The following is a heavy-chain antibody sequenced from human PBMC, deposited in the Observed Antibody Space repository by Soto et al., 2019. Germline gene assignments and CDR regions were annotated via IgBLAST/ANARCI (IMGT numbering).Heavy chain of an antibody. V-gene: IGHV3-30-3*01. CDR1: GFTFSSYA. D-gene: IGHD3-3*01. CDR3: ARDFGGDYYGMDV. Sequence: GRTLRLSSAASGFTFSSYAMHWVRQAPGKGLEWVAVISYDGSNKYYADSVKGRFTISRDNSKNTLYLPMNSLRAEDTAVYYCARDFGGDYYGMDVWGQGTTVTVSS. CDR2: ISYDGSNK. J-gene: IGHJ6*02.